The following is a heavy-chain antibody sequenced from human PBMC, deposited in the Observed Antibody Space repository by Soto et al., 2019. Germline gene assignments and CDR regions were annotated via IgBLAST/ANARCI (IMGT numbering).Heavy chain of an antibody. CDR2: IKSKTDGGTT. V-gene: IGHV3-15*01. CDR1: GFTFSNAW. D-gene: IGHD2-15*01. J-gene: IGHJ4*02. CDR3: TTGDIVVVVAATPDY. Sequence: GGSLRLSCAASGFTFSNAWMSWVRQAPGKGLEWVGRIKSKTDGGTTDYAAPVKGRFTISRDDSKNTLYLQMNSLKTEDTAVYYCTTGDIVVVVAATPDYWGQGTLVTVSS.